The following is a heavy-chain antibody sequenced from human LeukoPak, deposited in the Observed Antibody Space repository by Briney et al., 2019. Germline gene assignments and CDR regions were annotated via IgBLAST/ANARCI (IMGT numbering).Heavy chain of an antibody. V-gene: IGHV3-64*01. J-gene: IGHJ3*02. CDR2: ISSNGGST. CDR1: GFTFSSYW. Sequence: PGGSLRLSCAASGFTFSSYWMSWVRQAPGKGLEYVSAISSNGGSTYYANSVKGRFTISRDNSKNTLYLQMGSLRAEDMAVYYCARGYGLLSWELLLGDAFDIWGQGTMVTVSS. D-gene: IGHD1-26*01. CDR3: ARGYGLLSWELLLGDAFDI.